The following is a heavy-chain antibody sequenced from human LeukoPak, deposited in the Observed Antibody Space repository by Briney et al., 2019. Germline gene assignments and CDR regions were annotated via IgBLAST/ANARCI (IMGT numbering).Heavy chain of an antibody. D-gene: IGHD5-18*01. CDR1: GGSISSTSYY. CDR3: ARHSGYSYDYYFDY. CDR2: IYYRGST. Sequence: SEALSLTCTVSGGSISSTSYYWGWIRQPPGKGLEWIGSIYYRGSTYYNSSLKSRVTIFVDTSKNQFSLRLSSVTAADTAVFYCARHSGYSYDYYFDYWGQGALVTVSS. V-gene: IGHV4-39*01. J-gene: IGHJ4*02.